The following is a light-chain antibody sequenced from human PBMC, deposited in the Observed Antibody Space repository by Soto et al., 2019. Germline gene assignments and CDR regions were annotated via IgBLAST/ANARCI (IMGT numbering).Light chain of an antibody. J-gene: IGKJ1*01. Sequence: EILLTQSPATLSLSPGERVTLSCRASQSVDSNLAWYQQKAGQAPRILIYGTSTRDTGIPARFSGSGSGTDFTLTISRLQFEDFAVYYCQQYNNWPRTFGQGTKVDI. CDR1: QSVDSN. CDR2: GTS. CDR3: QQYNNWPRT. V-gene: IGKV3-15*01.